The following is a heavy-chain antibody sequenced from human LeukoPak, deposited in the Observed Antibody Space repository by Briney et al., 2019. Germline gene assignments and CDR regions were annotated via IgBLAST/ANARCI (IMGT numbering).Heavy chain of an antibody. CDR2: IYHTGTT. D-gene: IGHD2-15*01. J-gene: IGHJ4*02. CDR3: ARDLWLGYCSDGSCRDD. Sequence: SETLSLTCTVSGGSISRYYWSWIRQPPGKGLEWIGYIYHTGTTSYNPSLKSRVTISVDTSKNQFSLRLSSVTAADTAVYYCARDLWLGYCSDGSCRDDWGQGTLVTVSS. V-gene: IGHV4-59*01. CDR1: GGSISRYY.